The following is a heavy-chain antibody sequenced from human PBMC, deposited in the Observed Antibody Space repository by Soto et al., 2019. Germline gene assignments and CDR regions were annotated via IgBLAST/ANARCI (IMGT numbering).Heavy chain of an antibody. CDR3: ARGCNHCSVGSRYSDGFDP. CDR2: MNPNTGNT. CDR1: GYTFTSSD. Sequence: QVQLVQSGAEVKKPGASVRVSCKASGYTFTSSDVYWVRQATGQGLELMGWMNPNTGNTGYAQKFQGRVTMTRNTPISTAYMELSSLRSEDTAVYYSARGCNHCSVGSRYSDGFDPWGHGTPVTVSS. V-gene: IGHV1-8*01. J-gene: IGHJ5*02. D-gene: IGHD2-15*01.